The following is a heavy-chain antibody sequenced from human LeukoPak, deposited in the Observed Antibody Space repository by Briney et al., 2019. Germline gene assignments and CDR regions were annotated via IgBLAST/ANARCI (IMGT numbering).Heavy chain of an antibody. CDR1: GYTFTSHF. V-gene: IGHV1-69*06. CDR3: ARVTMVRGVIGWFDP. J-gene: IGHJ5*02. D-gene: IGHD3-10*01. CDR2: IIPIFGTA. Sequence: SVKVSCKASGYTFTSHFMHWVRQAPGQGLEWMGGIIPIFGTANYAQKFQGRVTITADKSTSTAYMELSSLRSEDTAVYYCARVTMVRGVIGWFDPWGQGTLVTVSS.